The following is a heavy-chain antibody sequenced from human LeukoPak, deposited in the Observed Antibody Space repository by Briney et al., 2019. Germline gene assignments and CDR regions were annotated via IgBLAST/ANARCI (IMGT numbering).Heavy chain of an antibody. CDR1: GYSISSGYY. Sequence: SETLSLTCAVSGYSISSGYYWGWIRQPPGKGLEWIATIYHSGSTHYNPSLKSRVTLSLDTSNNQFSLKPYSVTAAATAVSSGARQKFLGYLSSICCRAFFDYWGQGTLVTVSS. CDR3: ARQKFLGYLSSICCRAFFDY. J-gene: IGHJ4*02. CDR2: IYHSGST. D-gene: IGHD2-2*01. V-gene: IGHV4-38-2*01.